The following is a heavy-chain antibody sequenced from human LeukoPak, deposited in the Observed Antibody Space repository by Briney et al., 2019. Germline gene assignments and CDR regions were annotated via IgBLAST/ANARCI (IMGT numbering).Heavy chain of an antibody. Sequence: SETLSLTCAVYGGSFSGYYWSWIRQPPGKGLEWIGEINHSGSTNYNPSLKSRVTISVDTSKSQFSLNLTSVTAADTALYYCASSFDLSGNYWGIMDYWGQGILVTVSS. J-gene: IGHJ4*01. D-gene: IGHD3-22*01. CDR2: INHSGST. V-gene: IGHV4-34*01. CDR3: ASSFDLSGNYWGIMDY. CDR1: GGSFSGYY.